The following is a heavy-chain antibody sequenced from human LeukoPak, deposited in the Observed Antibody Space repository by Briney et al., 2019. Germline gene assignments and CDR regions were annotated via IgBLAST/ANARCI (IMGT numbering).Heavy chain of an antibody. V-gene: IGHV3-21*01. J-gene: IGHJ4*02. CDR2: ISRTSNYI. Sequence: SGGSLRLSCAASGFTYTSYGMNWVRQAPGKGLEWVSSISRTSNYIYYADSVKGRFTIARDNAKNSLYRQMNSLRAEDSAVYYCARACGGDCYLADYWGQGTLVTVSS. CDR3: ARACGGDCYLADY. D-gene: IGHD2-21*02. CDR1: GFTYTSYG.